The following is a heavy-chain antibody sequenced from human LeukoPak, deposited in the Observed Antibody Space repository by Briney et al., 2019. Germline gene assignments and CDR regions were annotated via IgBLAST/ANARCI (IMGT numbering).Heavy chain of an antibody. CDR1: GFTFSSYG. CDR3: ARDREDIVVVPATETDY. J-gene: IGHJ4*02. Sequence: GGSLRLSCAASGFTFSSYGMHWVRQAPGKGLEWVAFIRYDGSNKYYADSVKGRFTISRDNSKNTLYLQMNSLRAEDTAVYYCARDREDIVVVPATETDYWGQGTLVTVSS. CDR2: IRYDGSNK. V-gene: IGHV3-30*02. D-gene: IGHD2-2*01.